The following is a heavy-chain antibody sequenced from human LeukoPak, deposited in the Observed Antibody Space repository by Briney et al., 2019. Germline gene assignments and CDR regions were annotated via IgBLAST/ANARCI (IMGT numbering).Heavy chain of an antibody. CDR3: AEGLRF. J-gene: IGHJ4*02. CDR1: GFTFSRYW. CDR2: IYSGGST. Sequence: QPGGSLRLSCVASGFTFSRYWMSWVRQAPGKGLEWVSVIYSGGSTYYADSVKGRFTISRDNSKNTLYLQMNSLRAEDTAVYYCAEGLRFWGQGTLVTVSS. V-gene: IGHV3-66*01. D-gene: IGHD4-17*01.